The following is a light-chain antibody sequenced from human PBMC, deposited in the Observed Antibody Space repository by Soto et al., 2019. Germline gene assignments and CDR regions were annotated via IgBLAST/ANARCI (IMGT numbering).Light chain of an antibody. V-gene: IGLV2-14*01. Sequence: QSALTQPASVSGSPGQSITISCTGTSSDVGGYNYVSWYQQHPGKAPKLMIYDVSNRPSGVSNRFSGSKSGNTASLTISGLQAEDEADYYCRSYTSSSTLYVLGTGTKLTVL. CDR1: SSDVGGYNY. J-gene: IGLJ1*01. CDR2: DVS. CDR3: RSYTSSSTLYV.